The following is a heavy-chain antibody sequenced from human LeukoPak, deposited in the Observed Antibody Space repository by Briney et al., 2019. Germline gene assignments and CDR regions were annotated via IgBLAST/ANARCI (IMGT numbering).Heavy chain of an antibody. CDR3: AGHFGT. Sequence: PSETLSLTCTVSGGSIRSSYYYWGWIRQPPGKGLEWIGSIYYSGSTYYNPSLKSRVTISVDTSKNQFSLKLRSVTAADTAVYYCAGHFGTWGQGTLVTVSS. D-gene: IGHD3/OR15-3a*01. J-gene: IGHJ4*02. CDR2: IYYSGST. CDR1: GGSIRSSYYY. V-gene: IGHV4-39*01.